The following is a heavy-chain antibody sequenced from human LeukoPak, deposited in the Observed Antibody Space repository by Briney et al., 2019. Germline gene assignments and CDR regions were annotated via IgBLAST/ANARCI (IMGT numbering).Heavy chain of an antibody. CDR1: GFTPTTYE. Sequence: SLRPSCAPSGFTPTTYEMNWARPATAQGRDWVSYISTSGTTTSYTNSVKGRFTISRDNAKDKLYLKMSSVRAEDTAVYYCARGGRYSYGSFEYWGQGTLVTVSS. D-gene: IGHD5-18*01. CDR2: ISTSGTTT. V-gene: IGHV3-48*03. CDR3: ARGGRYSYGSFEY. J-gene: IGHJ4*02.